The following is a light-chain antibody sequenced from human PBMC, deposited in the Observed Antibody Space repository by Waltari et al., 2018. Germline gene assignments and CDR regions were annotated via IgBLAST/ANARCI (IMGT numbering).Light chain of an antibody. V-gene: IGKV4-1*01. J-gene: IGKJ1*01. CDR2: WAS. Sequence: DIVMTQSPDSLSVSLGERATLNCKSSQSLLSSANSNNYLSWYQQRPGQPPKLLISWASTRESGVPDRFSGSGSGTNFTLTISSLQAEDLAIYYCQQYYTIPWTFGQGTKVDIK. CDR1: QSLLSSANSNNY. CDR3: QQYYTIPWT.